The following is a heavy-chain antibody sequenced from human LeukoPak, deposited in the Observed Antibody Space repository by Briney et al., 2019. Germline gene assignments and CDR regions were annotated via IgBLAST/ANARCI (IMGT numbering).Heavy chain of an antibody. Sequence: GGSLRLSCAASGFTFSSYWMSWVRQAPGKGLEWVANIKQDGSEKYYVDSVKGRFTISRDNAKNSLYLQMNSLRAEDTAVYYCARDRHCSSTSCYGPFDIWGQGTMVTVSS. D-gene: IGHD2-2*01. CDR3: ARDRHCSSTSCYGPFDI. CDR1: GFTFSSYW. V-gene: IGHV3-7*01. J-gene: IGHJ3*02. CDR2: IKQDGSEK.